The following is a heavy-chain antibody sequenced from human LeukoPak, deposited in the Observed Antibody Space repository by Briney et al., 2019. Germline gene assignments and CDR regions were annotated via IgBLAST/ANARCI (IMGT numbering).Heavy chain of an antibody. Sequence: SETLSLTCTVSGGSISSNNSYWGWIRQPPGKGLEWIGTISYNGRTWYNPSPKSRVTMSVDTSKNQFSLKLSSVTAADTAMYYCAGSGRGGLKSGVDYWGQGTLVTVSS. CDR1: GGSISSNNSY. CDR2: ISYNGRT. J-gene: IGHJ4*02. D-gene: IGHD6-25*01. V-gene: IGHV4-39*01. CDR3: AGSGRGGLKSGVDY.